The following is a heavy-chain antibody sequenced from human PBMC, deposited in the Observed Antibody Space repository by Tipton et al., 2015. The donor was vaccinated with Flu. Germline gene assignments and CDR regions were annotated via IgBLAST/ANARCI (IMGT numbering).Heavy chain of an antibody. V-gene: IGHV3-15*01. J-gene: IGHJ4*02. Sequence: LTCAASGFAFNNAWMSWVRQAPGKGLEWVGRIKSKTDSGTRDFAAPVKGRFSISRDDSRNTLYLQMNSLKTEDTAVYYCTAGVGTTDHDYWGQGTLVTVSS. D-gene: IGHD1-26*01. CDR1: GFAFNNAW. CDR3: TAGVGTTDHDY. CDR2: IKSKTDSGTR.